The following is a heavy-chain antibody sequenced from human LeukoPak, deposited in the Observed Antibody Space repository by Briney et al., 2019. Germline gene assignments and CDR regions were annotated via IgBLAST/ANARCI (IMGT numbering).Heavy chain of an antibody. CDR3: ARVMNYFDS. CDR2: IYHSGSGST. Sequence: SETLSLTCTVSGYSISSAYYWGWIRQPPGKGVEWIESIYHSGSGSTYYNPSLKSRVTISFDTSKNQLSLKLGSVTAADTAVYYCARVMNYFDSWGQGTLVTVSS. V-gene: IGHV4-38-2*02. J-gene: IGHJ4*02. CDR1: GYSISSAYY.